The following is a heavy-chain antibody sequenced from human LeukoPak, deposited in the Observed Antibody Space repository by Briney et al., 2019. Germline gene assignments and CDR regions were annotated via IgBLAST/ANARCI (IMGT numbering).Heavy chain of an antibody. J-gene: IGHJ4*02. CDR1: GFTFSNSW. V-gene: IGHV3-23*01. D-gene: IGHD5-18*01. CDR2: IGGSGVSK. Sequence: GGSLRLSCAASGFTFSNSWMHWVRQAPGKGLEWVSAIGGSGVSKFYGDSVKGRFTISRDNSKNTLYLQMNSLRAEDTAVYYCAKEYGYTYGEFDYWGQGTLVTVSS. CDR3: AKEYGYTYGEFDY.